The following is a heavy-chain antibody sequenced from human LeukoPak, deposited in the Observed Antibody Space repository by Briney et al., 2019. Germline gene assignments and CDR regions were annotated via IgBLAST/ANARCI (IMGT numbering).Heavy chain of an antibody. Sequence: SETLSLTCTVSGGSISSSSYYWGWIRQPPGKGLEWIGSIYYSGSTYYNPSLKSRVTISVDTSKNQFSLKLSSVTAADTAVYYCARRRDGNNYYRDAFDIWGQGTMITVSS. V-gene: IGHV4-39*01. D-gene: IGHD5-24*01. J-gene: IGHJ3*02. CDR3: ARRRDGNNYYRDAFDI. CDR1: GGSISSSSYY. CDR2: IYYSGST.